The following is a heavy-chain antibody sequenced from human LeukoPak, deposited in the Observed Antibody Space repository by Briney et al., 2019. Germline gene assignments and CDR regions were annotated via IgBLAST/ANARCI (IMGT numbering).Heavy chain of an antibody. Sequence: GASVKVSCKASGYTFTGYYMHWVRQAPGQGLEWMGWINPNSGGTNYAQKFQGRVTMTRDTSISTAYMELRSLRSDDTAVYYCARDLISITMIVVEGGDAFDIWGQGTMVTDSS. J-gene: IGHJ3*02. V-gene: IGHV1-2*02. D-gene: IGHD3-22*01. CDR2: INPNSGGT. CDR1: GYTFTGYY. CDR3: ARDLISITMIVVEGGDAFDI.